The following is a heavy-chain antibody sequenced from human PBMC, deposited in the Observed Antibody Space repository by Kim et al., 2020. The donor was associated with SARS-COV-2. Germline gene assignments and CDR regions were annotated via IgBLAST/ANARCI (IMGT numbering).Heavy chain of an antibody. Sequence: YSTSLKTRLTISKDTSKTQVVLTMTNMDPVDTATYYCARVSIAAAGTAIDYWGQGTLVTVSS. V-gene: IGHV2-70*01. D-gene: IGHD6-13*01. CDR3: ARVSIAAAGTAIDY. J-gene: IGHJ4*02.